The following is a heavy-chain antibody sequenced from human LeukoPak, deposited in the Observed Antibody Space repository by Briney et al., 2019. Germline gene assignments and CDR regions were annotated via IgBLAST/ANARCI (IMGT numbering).Heavy chain of an antibody. Sequence: HGESLKISCKGSGYSFTSYWLGWVRQMPGKGLEWMGIIYPGDSDTRYSPSFQGQVTISADKSISTAYLQWSSLKASDTAMYYCARYADFDWLLYYFDYWGQGTLVTVSS. V-gene: IGHV5-51*01. J-gene: IGHJ4*02. CDR1: GYSFTSYW. D-gene: IGHD3-9*01. CDR2: IYPGDSDT. CDR3: ARYADFDWLLYYFDY.